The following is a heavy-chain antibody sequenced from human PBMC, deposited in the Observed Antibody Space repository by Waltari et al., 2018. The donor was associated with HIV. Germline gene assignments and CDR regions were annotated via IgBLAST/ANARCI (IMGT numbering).Heavy chain of an antibody. V-gene: IGHV3-64D*08. J-gene: IGHJ4*02. CDR2: GAT. D-gene: IGHD4-17*01. CDR3: VREFNPRTTTSYYFDF. Sequence: GATYYADPVKGRFTISRDTSRNTVHLQMISLSAEDTAVYFCVREFNPRTTTSYYFDFWGQGTLVTVSS.